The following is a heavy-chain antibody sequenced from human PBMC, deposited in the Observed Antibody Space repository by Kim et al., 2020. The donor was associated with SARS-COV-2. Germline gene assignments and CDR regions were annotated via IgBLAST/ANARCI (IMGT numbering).Heavy chain of an antibody. CDR2: PNSGNT. CDR3: ARVIDY. J-gene: IGHJ4*02. V-gene: IGHV1-8*01. Sequence: PNSGNTGDAQKFQGRVTMTRNTSISTAYMELSSLRSEDTAVYYCARVIDYWGQGTLVTVSS.